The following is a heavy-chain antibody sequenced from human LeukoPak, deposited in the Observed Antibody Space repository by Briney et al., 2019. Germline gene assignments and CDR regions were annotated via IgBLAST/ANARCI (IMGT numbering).Heavy chain of an antibody. D-gene: IGHD4-23*01. CDR2: ISSSSSYI. V-gene: IGHV3-21*01. Sequence: PGGSLRLSCAASGFTFRNYGLSWVRQAPGKGLEWVSSISSSSSYIYYADSVKGRFTISRDNAKNSLYLQMNSLRAEDTAVYYCARGVTPGAHDYWGQGTLVTVSS. J-gene: IGHJ4*02. CDR3: ARGVTPGAHDY. CDR1: GFTFRNYG.